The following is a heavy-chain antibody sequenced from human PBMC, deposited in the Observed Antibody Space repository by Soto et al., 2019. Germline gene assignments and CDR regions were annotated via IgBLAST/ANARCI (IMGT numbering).Heavy chain of an antibody. CDR3: ARGNIRWLVTRIDY. CDR1: GGSISSSSYY. V-gene: IGHV4-39*01. CDR2: IYYSGST. D-gene: IGHD6-19*01. Sequence: SETLSLTCTVSGGSISSSSYYWGWIRQPPGKGLEWIGSIYYSGSTYYNPSLESRVTISVDTSKNQFSLKLSSVTAADTAVYYCARGNIRWLVTRIDYWGQGTLVTVSS. J-gene: IGHJ4*02.